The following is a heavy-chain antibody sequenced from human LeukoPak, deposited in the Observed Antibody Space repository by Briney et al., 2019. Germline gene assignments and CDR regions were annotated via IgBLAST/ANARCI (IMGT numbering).Heavy chain of an antibody. D-gene: IGHD2-21*02. CDR1: GYTLSELS. V-gene: IGHV1-24*01. Sequence: ASVKVSCKVSGYTLSELSMNWVRQAPGKGLEWMGGFDPEDGKTIYAQEFHGRVTMTEDTSTDTAYMELISLISGDTAVYYCTTGDSPSGGYFEYWGQGTLVTVSS. CDR3: TTGDSPSGGYFEY. J-gene: IGHJ4*02. CDR2: FDPEDGKT.